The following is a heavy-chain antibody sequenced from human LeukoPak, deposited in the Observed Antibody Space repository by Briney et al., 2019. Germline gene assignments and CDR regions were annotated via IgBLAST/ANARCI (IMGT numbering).Heavy chain of an antibody. V-gene: IGHV3-53*01. D-gene: IGHD2-2*01. J-gene: IGHJ4*02. CDR1: GFTVSSNY. CDR3: ARNIYCSSTRCYPNFDY. Sequence: GGSLRLSCAASGFTVSSNYMSWVRQAPGKGLEWVSVIYSGGSTYYADSVKGRFTISRDNSKNTLYLQMNSLRAEDTAVYYCARNIYCSSTRCYPNFDYRGQGTLVTVSS. CDR2: IYSGGST.